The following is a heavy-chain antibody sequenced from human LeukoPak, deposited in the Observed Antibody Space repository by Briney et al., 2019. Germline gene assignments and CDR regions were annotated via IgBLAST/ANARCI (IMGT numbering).Heavy chain of an antibody. CDR2: VYYTGTT. CDR3: ASQRDYGDYVPLWD. V-gene: IGHV4-39*01. Sequence: PSETLSLTCTISGGSITTENYFWGWIRQPPGKGLEWIGSVYYTGTTYYNPSLKSRVAISVDTSKNQFSLNLNSVTAADTAVYYCASQRDYGDYVPLWDWGQGTLVTVSS. J-gene: IGHJ4*02. D-gene: IGHD4-17*01. CDR1: GGSITTENYF.